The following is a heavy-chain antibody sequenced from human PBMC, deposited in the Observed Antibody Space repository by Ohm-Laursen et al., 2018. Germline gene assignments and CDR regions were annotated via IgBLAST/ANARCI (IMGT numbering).Heavy chain of an antibody. CDR3: ARDQNTNSWYFS. D-gene: IGHD6-13*01. Sequence: SLRLSCAATGFTVNNYWMSWVRQAPGKGLEWVANIKQDGSQKNYVESVKGRFTISRDNSKNSLYLQMNSLRAEDTAVYYCARDQNTNSWYFSWGQGTLVTVSS. V-gene: IGHV3-7*03. J-gene: IGHJ5*02. CDR1: GFTVNNYW. CDR2: IKQDGSQK.